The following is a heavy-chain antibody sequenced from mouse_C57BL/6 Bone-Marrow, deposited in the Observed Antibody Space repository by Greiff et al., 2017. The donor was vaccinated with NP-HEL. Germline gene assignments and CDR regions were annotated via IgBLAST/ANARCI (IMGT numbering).Heavy chain of an antibody. CDR1: GYTFTSYW. CDR3: AREGDYYGSSYTY. Sequence: VQLQQPGAELVRPGSSVKLSCKASGYTFTSYWMHWVKQRPIQGLEWIGNIDPSDSETHYNQKFKDKATLTVDKSSSTAYMQLSSLTSEDSAVEYCAREGDYYGSSYTYWGQGTTRTVSS. CDR2: IDPSDSET. J-gene: IGHJ2*01. V-gene: IGHV1-52*01. D-gene: IGHD1-1*01.